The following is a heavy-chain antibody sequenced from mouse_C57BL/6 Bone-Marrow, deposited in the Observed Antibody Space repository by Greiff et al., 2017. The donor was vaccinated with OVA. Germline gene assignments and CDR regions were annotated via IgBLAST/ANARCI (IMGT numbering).Heavy chain of an antibody. CDR1: GFTFSNYW. J-gene: IGHJ2*01. CDR3: VRQNYYGSSPFYFDY. D-gene: IGHD1-1*01. CDR2: IRLKSDNYAT. V-gene: IGHV6-6*02. Sequence: EVMLVESGGGLVQPGGSMKLSCVASGFTFSNYWMNWVRQSPEKGLEWVAQIRLKSDNYATYYADSVKDRFTISRDDSESMLYLQMNNLKTEDTAMYYCVRQNYYGSSPFYFDYWGQGTTLTVSS.